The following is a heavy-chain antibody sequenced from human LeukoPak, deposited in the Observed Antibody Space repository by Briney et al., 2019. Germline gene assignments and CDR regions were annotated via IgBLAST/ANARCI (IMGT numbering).Heavy chain of an antibody. CDR1: GFTFSSYS. CDR2: ISSSSSTI. D-gene: IGHD6-19*01. CDR3: AREGGGWYMNAFDI. V-gene: IGHV3-48*02. J-gene: IGHJ3*02. Sequence: GGSLRLSSAASGFTFSSYSMNWVRQAPGKGLEWVSYISSSSSTIYYADSVKGRFTISRDNAKNSLYLQMNSLRDEDTAVYYCAREGGGWYMNAFDIWGQGTMVTVSS.